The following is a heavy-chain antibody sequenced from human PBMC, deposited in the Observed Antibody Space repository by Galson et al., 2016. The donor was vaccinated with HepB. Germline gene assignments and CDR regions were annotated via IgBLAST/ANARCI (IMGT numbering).Heavy chain of an antibody. CDR1: GYTFTGYG. CDR3: ARGSVRWFDP. Sequence: SVKVSCKASGYTFTGYGITWVRQAPGQGLEWMGWISALNGNTNYVPKLQGRVTMTADTSTSTAYMELRSLKSDDTAAYYCARGSVRWFDPWGQGTPVTVTS. D-gene: IGHD1-26*01. J-gene: IGHJ5*02. V-gene: IGHV1-18*01. CDR2: ISALNGNT.